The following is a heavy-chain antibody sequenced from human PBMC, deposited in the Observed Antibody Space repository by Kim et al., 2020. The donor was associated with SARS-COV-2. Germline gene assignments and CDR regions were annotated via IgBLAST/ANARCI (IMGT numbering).Heavy chain of an antibody. CDR1: GFTFNTYG. V-gene: IGHV3-30*18. Sequence: GGSLRLSCAASGFTFNTYGMHWVRQAPGKGLEWVAVISYDGSNTYYADSVKGRFTISRDNSKNTLYLQMNSLRIEDTAVYYCAKSFSGSYCGYDYWGQGTLVTVSS. D-gene: IGHD1-26*01. CDR3: AKSFSGSYCGYDY. CDR2: ISYDGSNT. J-gene: IGHJ4*02.